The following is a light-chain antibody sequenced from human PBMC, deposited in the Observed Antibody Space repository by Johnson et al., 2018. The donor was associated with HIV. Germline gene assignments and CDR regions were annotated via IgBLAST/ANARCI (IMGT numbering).Light chain of an antibody. Sequence: QSVLTQPPSVSAAPGQKVTISCSGSSSNIGDNYVSWYQQFPETAPKLLIYDNNKRPSGVPDRFSGSKSGTSATLGITGLQTGDEADYYCGTWDNSLNNGGVLGAGTKVTVL. V-gene: IGLV1-51*01. CDR1: SSNIGDNY. J-gene: IGLJ1*01. CDR2: DNN. CDR3: GTWDNSLNNGGV.